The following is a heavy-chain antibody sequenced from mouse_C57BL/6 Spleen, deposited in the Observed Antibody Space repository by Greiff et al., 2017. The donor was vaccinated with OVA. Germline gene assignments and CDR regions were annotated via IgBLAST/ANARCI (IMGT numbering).Heavy chain of an antibody. V-gene: IGHV1-82*01. CDR2: IYPGDGDT. J-gene: IGHJ2*01. CDR3: ARDGSSRYYFDY. CDR1: GYAFSSSW. Sequence: QVQLQQSGPELVKPGASVKISCKASGYAFSSSWMNWVKQRPGKGLEWIGRIYPGDGDTNYNGKFKGKATLTADKSSSTAYMQLSSLTSEDSAVYFCARDGSSRYYFDYWGQGTTLTVSS. D-gene: IGHD1-1*01.